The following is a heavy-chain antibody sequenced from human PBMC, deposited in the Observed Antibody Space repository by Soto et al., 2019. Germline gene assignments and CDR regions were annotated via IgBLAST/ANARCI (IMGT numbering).Heavy chain of an antibody. CDR1: GSTFSSYG. V-gene: IGHV3-33*01. CDR2: IWYDGSNK. Sequence: PGGSLRLSCAASGSTFSSYGMHWVRQAPGKGLEWVAVIWYDGSNKYYADSVKGRFTISRDNSKNTLYLQMNSLRAEDTAVYYCARVGYSYAIDYWGQGTLVTVSS. CDR3: ARVGYSYAIDY. D-gene: IGHD5-18*01. J-gene: IGHJ4*02.